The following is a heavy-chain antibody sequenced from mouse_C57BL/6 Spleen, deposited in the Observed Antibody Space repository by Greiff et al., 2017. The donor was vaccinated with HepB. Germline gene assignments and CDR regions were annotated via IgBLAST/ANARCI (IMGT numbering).Heavy chain of an antibody. V-gene: IGHV1-66*01. CDR3: ARGDRGAWFAY. D-gene: IGHD3-3*01. Sequence: VQLQQSGPELVKPGASVKISCKASGYSFTSYYIHWVKQRPGQRLEWIGWIYPGSGNTKYNEKFKGKATLTADTSSSTAYMQLSSLTSEDSAVYYCARGDRGAWFAYWGQGTLVTVSA. J-gene: IGHJ3*01. CDR2: IYPGSGNT. CDR1: GYSFTSYY.